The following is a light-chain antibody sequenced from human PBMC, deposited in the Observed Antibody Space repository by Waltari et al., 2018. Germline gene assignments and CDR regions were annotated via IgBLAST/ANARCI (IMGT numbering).Light chain of an antibody. V-gene: IGKV3-20*01. CDR1: QSVSSSY. Sequence: IVLTQSPGTLSLSTGERATFPCRASQSVSSSYLAWYQQKTGQAPRLLIYGASSRATGIPDRFSGSGSGTDFTLTISRLEPEDFAVYYCQQYGSSPWTFGQGTKVEIK. CDR2: GAS. J-gene: IGKJ1*01. CDR3: QQYGSSPWT.